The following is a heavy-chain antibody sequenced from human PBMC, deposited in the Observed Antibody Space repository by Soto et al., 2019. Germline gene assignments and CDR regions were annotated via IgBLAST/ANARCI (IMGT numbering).Heavy chain of an antibody. J-gene: IGHJ4*02. D-gene: IGHD2-15*01. CDR2: INTHNGHT. CDR1: GLPLTDFS. V-gene: IGHV1-18*04. Sequence: ASVKFSFKTSGLPLTDFSMNWVRQARGQRLQWMGWINTHNGHTQYSPRFADRVTMTTDPSTSTAHMELKGLRSDDKAVYYCARTDIWAYWGQGTLVTVSS. CDR3: ARTDIWAY.